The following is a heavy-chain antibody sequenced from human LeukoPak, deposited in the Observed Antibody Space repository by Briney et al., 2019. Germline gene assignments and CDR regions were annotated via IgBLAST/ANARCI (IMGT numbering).Heavy chain of an antibody. V-gene: IGHV3-30*03. D-gene: IGHD6-25*01. CDR3: ATGGTRAATGRMGF. J-gene: IGHJ4*02. CDR2: TSYDGNEK. Sequence: GGSLRLSCAASGFTFSGFGMHWVRQAPGKGLEWVTVTSYDGNEKYYADSVKGRLTISRDNSKNTVYLQMNSLRAEDTAVYYCATGGTRAATGRMGFWGQGTLVTVSS. CDR1: GFTFSGFG.